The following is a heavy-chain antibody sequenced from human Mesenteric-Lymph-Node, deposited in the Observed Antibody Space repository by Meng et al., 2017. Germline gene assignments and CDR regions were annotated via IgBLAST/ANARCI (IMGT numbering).Heavy chain of an antibody. CDR3: TREWELRLYSFDY. J-gene: IGHJ4*02. D-gene: IGHD1-26*01. Sequence: GESLKISCAASGFTFSASAIHWVRQASGKGLEWVGRIRSKVNNYATAYAASVKGRFTISRDDSKNTAYLQMNSLKTEDTAVYYCTREWELRLYSFDYWGQGTLVTVSS. V-gene: IGHV3-73*01. CDR2: IRSKVNNYAT. CDR1: GFTFSASA.